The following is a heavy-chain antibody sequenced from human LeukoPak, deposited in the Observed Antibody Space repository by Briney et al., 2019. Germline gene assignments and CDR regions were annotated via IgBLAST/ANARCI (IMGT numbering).Heavy chain of an antibody. CDR1: GFTFSSYA. CDR3: AKGQVVAASHYHGMDV. D-gene: IGHD2-15*01. CDR2: ISGSGFNT. Sequence: RGSLRLPCAASGFTFSSYAMSWVRQAPGKGLEWVSVISGSGFNTYYVDSVKGRFTISRDNSKNTLYLQMNSLRVEDTAVYYCAKGQVVAASHYHGMDVWGQGTTVTVSS. J-gene: IGHJ6*02. V-gene: IGHV3-23*01.